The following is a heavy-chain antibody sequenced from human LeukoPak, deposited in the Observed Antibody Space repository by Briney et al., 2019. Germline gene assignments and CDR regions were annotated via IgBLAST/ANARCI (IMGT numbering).Heavy chain of an antibody. CDR1: GYTFTGYY. J-gene: IGHJ2*01. CDR3: ARGPSSIAARPHWYFDL. Sequence: GASVKVSCKASGYTFTGYYMHWARQAPGQGLEWMGWINPNSGGTNYAQKFQGRVTMTRDTSISTAYMELSRLRSDDTAVYYCARGPSSIAARPHWYFDLWGRGTLVTVSS. CDR2: INPNSGGT. D-gene: IGHD6-6*01. V-gene: IGHV1-2*02.